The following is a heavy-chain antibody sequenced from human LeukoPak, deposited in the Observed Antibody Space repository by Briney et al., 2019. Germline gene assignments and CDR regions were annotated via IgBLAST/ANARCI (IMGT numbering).Heavy chain of an antibody. V-gene: IGHV4-39*07. D-gene: IGHD6-19*01. J-gene: IGHJ4*02. CDR3: ARANSGWSINFDY. CDR2: IYYSGST. CDR1: GGSISSNDYY. Sequence: SETLSLTCTVSGGSISSNDYYWGWIRQPPGKGLEWIASIYYSGSTYYNPSLKSRVTISVDTSKNQFSLKLSSVTAADTAVYYCARANSGWSINFDYWDQGTLVTVSS.